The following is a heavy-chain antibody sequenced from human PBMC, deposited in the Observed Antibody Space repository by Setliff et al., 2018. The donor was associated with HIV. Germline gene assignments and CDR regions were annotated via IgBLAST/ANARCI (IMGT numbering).Heavy chain of an antibody. CDR3: ARAKTIGSSALFLDP. Sequence: SETLSLTCTVSGDSMNSVSYSWAWLRQSAGKGPEWIGHVYARGSANYNPSLTSRVTISVPTSKNQFSLNLNSVTAADTATYYCARAKTIGSSALFLDPWGQGTPVTDSS. CDR2: VYARGSA. CDR1: GDSMNSVSYS. J-gene: IGHJ5*02. D-gene: IGHD2-2*03. V-gene: IGHV4-61*09.